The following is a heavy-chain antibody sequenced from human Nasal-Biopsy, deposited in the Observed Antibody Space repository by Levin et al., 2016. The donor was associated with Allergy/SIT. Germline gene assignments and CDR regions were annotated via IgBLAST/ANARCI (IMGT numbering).Heavy chain of an antibody. CDR3: AREERDTARAFLHEYDGMDV. V-gene: IGHV3-7*03. CDR1: GFTFGRYW. Sequence: GESLKISCAASGFTFGRYWMTWVRQAPGKGLEWVANIKQDGSEKYYVDSVRGRFTISRDNAKKSLSLQMDSLRVEDTAVYYCAREERDTARAFLHEYDGMDVWGQGTTVTVSS. J-gene: IGHJ6*02. D-gene: IGHD5-18*01. CDR2: IKQDGSEK.